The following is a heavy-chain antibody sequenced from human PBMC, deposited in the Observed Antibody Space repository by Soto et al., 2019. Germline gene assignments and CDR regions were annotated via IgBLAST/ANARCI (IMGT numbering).Heavy chain of an antibody. D-gene: IGHD2-2*01. CDR3: ARERCSSTSCARGYWYLDL. J-gene: IGHJ2*01. CDR1: GGTFSSYS. Sequence: QVQLVQSGAEVKKPGSPVKVSCKASGGTFSSYSISWVRQAPGQGLEWMGRIIPSLGLANYAQNFQGRVTITADKPTSTAYMDLSSLRPGDTAIYYCARERCSSTSCARGYWYLDLWGRGTLVTVSS. CDR2: IIPSLGLA. V-gene: IGHV1-69*08.